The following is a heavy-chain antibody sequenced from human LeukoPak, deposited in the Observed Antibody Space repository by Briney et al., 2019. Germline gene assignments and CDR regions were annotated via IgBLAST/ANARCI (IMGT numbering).Heavy chain of an antibody. V-gene: IGHV4-38-2*02. D-gene: IGHD3-22*01. CDR1: GYSISSGYY. CDR3: ARHRYYYDSSGYRGLYYFDY. CDR2: IYRSGST. J-gene: IGHJ4*02. Sequence: SETLSLTCTVSGYSISSGYYWVWIRQPPGKGLEWIGSIYRSGSTNYNPSLKSRVTISVDTSKNQFSLKLSSVTAADTAVYYCARHRYYYDSSGYRGLYYFDYWGQGTLVTVSS.